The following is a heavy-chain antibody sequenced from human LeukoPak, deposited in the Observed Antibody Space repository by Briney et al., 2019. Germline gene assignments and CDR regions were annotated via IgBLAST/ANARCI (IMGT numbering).Heavy chain of an antibody. CDR1: GGSISSSSYY. V-gene: IGHV4-39*07. D-gene: IGHD1-14*01. J-gene: IGHJ6*03. Sequence: SETLSLTCTVSGGSISSSSYYWGWIRQPPGKGLEWIGSIYYSGSTYYNPSLKSRVTISVDTSKNQFSLKLSSVTAADTAVYYCAKVPERGVLGYYYYMDVWGKGTTVTISS. CDR3: AKVPERGVLGYYYYMDV. CDR2: IYYSGST.